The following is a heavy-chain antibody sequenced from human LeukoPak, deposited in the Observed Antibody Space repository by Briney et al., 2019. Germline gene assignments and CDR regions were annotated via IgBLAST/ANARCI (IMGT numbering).Heavy chain of an antibody. J-gene: IGHJ4*02. Sequence: GGSLRLSCAASGFTVITNDMTWVRQAPGKGLEWVSVLYSDGNTKYADSVQGRFTISRDNSKNTLYLEMNSLSPDDTAVYYCARAVGLSAAAGLFDYWGQGTLVTVSS. CDR3: ARAVGLSAAAGLFDY. V-gene: IGHV3-53*01. CDR2: LYSDGNT. D-gene: IGHD6-13*01. CDR1: GFTVITND.